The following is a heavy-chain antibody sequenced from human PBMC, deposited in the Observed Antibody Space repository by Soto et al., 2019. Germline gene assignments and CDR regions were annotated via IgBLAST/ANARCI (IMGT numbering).Heavy chain of an antibody. V-gene: IGHV3-53*05. CDR3: ARATSGWYKDAFDI. CDR2: IYNGGST. Sequence: PGGSLRLSCAASGFTVSSNYMSWVRQAGGKGLEWVSVIYNGGSTYYADSVKGRFTISRDNSKNTLYLQMNSLRPEDTAVYYCARATSGWYKDAFDIWGQGTMVTVSS. CDR1: GFTVSSNY. J-gene: IGHJ3*02. D-gene: IGHD6-19*01.